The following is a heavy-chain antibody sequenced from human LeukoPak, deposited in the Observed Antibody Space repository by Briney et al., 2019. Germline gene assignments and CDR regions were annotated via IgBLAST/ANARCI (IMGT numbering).Heavy chain of an antibody. Sequence: LSLTCTVSGGSISSSSYDWGWVRQAPGKGLEWVAVISYDGSNKYYADSVKGRFTISRDNSNNTLYLQMNSLRAEDTAVYYCAKPYRLPYGDYDYWGQGTLVTVSS. D-gene: IGHD4-17*01. CDR2: ISYDGSNK. CDR3: AKPYRLPYGDYDY. CDR1: GGSISSSSYD. J-gene: IGHJ4*02. V-gene: IGHV3-30*18.